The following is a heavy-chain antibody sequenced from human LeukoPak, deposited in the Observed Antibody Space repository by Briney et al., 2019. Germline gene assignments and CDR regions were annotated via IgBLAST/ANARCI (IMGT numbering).Heavy chain of an antibody. V-gene: IGHV5-51*01. Sequence: GESPKISCKGSGFSFSSYWVAWVRQMPGKGLEWMGIIYPGDSDTRYSPSFQGQVTISADKSISTAYLQWSSLKASDTAMYYCARLWDSPNWLDPWGQGTLVTVSS. D-gene: IGHD1-26*01. J-gene: IGHJ5*02. CDR2: IYPGDSDT. CDR3: ARLWDSPNWLDP. CDR1: GFSFSSYW.